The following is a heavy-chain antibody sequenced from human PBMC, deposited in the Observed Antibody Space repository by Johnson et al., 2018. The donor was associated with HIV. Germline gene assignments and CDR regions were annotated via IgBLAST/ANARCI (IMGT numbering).Heavy chain of an antibody. V-gene: IGHV3-64*01. CDR3: ARVRDGRENAFDI. J-gene: IGHJ3*02. D-gene: IGHD1-26*01. CDR1: GFSFSSYA. Sequence: VQLVESGGGVVQPGGSLRLSCAASGFSFSSYAMHWVRQAPGKGLDYVSGISGNGVSTYYANSVKGRFTISRDNSKNTLSLQMNSPRVDDTAIYYCARVRDGRENAFDIWGQGTMVTVSS. CDR2: ISGNGVST.